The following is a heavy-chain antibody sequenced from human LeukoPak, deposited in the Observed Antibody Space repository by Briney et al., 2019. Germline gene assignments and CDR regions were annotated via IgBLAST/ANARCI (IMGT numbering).Heavy chain of an antibody. J-gene: IGHJ4*02. CDR3: ARDSGRYDILTGYYPDYYFDY. V-gene: IGHV1-2*04. CDR2: INPNSGGT. D-gene: IGHD3-9*01. CDR1: GYTFTGYY. Sequence: ASVKVSCKASGYTFTGYYMHWVRQAPGQGLEWMGWINPNSGGTNYAQKFQGWVTMTRDTSISTAYMELSRLRSDDTAVYYCARDSGRYDILTGYYPDYYFDYWGQGTLVTVSS.